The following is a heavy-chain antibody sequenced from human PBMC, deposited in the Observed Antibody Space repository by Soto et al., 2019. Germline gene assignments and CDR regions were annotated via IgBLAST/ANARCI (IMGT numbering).Heavy chain of an antibody. Sequence: EVQLVETGGGLTQPGGSLRLSCAASGFTVSSNYMSWVRQAPGNGLEWVSLIYSGGSAYYADSVKGRFTISRDNSKNTVYLQMNSLRAEDTAVYYCARNYSISRYYGMDVWGQVTTVTVSS. V-gene: IGHV3-53*02. CDR2: IYSGGSA. CDR1: GFTVSSNY. J-gene: IGHJ6*02. CDR3: ARNYSISRYYGMDV. D-gene: IGHD4-4*01.